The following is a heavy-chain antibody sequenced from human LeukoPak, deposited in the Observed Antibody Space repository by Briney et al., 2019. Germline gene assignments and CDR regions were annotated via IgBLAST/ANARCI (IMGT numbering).Heavy chain of an antibody. Sequence: GGSLRLSCAASGFTFRTFGMHWVRQAPGKGLEWVAIIWYDGINKYCADSVKGRFTISRDNSKNTLYLQMNSLRAEDSAVYYCARDYYDSSGQLHAGAHAFDIWGQGTMVAVSS. CDR2: IWYDGINK. D-gene: IGHD3-22*01. CDR3: ARDYYDSSGQLHAGAHAFDI. CDR1: GFTFRTFG. J-gene: IGHJ3*02. V-gene: IGHV3-33*01.